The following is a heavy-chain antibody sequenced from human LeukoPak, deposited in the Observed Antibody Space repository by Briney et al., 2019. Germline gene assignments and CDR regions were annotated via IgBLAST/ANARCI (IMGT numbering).Heavy chain of an antibody. V-gene: IGHV1-24*01. Sequence: HGASVTVSCKVSGYTLTELSMHWVRQAPGKGLEWMGGFDPEDGETIYAQKFQGRVTMTEDTSTDTAYMELSSLRSEDTAVYYCATEGPSSTCGGDCYIDPWGQGTLVTVSS. CDR2: FDPEDGET. J-gene: IGHJ5*02. CDR1: GYTLTELS. D-gene: IGHD2-21*02. CDR3: ATEGPSSTCGGDCYIDP.